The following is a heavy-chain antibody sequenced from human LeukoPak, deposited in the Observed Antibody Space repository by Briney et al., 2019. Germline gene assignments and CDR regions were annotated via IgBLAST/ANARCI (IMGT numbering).Heavy chain of an antibody. J-gene: IGHJ5*02. CDR1: GFSLSTSGVG. D-gene: IGHD3-22*01. CDR3: AHSNWCGYYYDSSGCLDWFDP. V-gene: IGHV2-5*02. Sequence: ESGPTLVNPTQTLTLTCTFSGFSLSTSGVGVGWIRQPPGKALEWLALIYWDDDKRYSPSLKSRLTITKDTSKNQVVLTMTNMDPVDTATHYCAHSNWCGYYYDSSGCLDWFDPWGQGTLVTVSS. CDR2: IYWDDDK.